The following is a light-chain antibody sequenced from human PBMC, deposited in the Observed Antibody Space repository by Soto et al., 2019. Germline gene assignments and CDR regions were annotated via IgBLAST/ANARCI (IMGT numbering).Light chain of an antibody. CDR2: RAS. Sequence: DIQMTQSPSTLSASVGDRVTITCRASQSVSSRLAWYQQKPGKAPKVLIYRASTLDTRVTSRFSVSGSGTEFTLQSSSLKPYNCAIYYSKNYQTYWSFGHRNNGAFK. CDR3: KNYQTYWS. J-gene: IGKJ1*01. V-gene: IGKV1-5*03. CDR1: QSVSSR.